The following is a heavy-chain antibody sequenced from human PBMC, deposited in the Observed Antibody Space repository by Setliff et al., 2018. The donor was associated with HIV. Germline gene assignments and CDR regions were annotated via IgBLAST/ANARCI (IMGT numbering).Heavy chain of an antibody. J-gene: IGHJ5*02. CDR1: GYTFTSYY. V-gene: IGHV1-46*01. Sequence: ASVKVSCKASGYTFTSYYMHWVRQAPGQGLEWMGIINPSGGSTSYAQKFQGRVTMTRDTSTSTVYMELRSLRSEDTAVYFCARTWGAGVTGYWFEPWGQGTRVTVSS. CDR2: INPSGGST. D-gene: IGHD3-9*01. CDR3: ARTWGAGVTGYWFEP.